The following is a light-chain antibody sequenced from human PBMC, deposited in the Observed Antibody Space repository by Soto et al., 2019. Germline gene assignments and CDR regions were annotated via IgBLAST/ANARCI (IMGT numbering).Light chain of an antibody. V-gene: IGKV3-20*01. CDR1: QSVSSSY. Sequence: EIVLTQSPGTLSLSPGERATLSCRASQSVSSSYLAWYQQKPGQAPRLVIYGASSRATGIPDRFSGSGSGTDFTLTISRLEPEDFAVYYCQQYDSSPYTFGQGTKVDIK. CDR3: QQYDSSPYT. CDR2: GAS. J-gene: IGKJ2*01.